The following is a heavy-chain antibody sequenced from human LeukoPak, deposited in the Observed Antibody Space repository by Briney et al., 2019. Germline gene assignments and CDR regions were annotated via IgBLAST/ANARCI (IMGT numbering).Heavy chain of an antibody. CDR1: GGSFSGYY. CDR3: ARTYDYVWGSHSHPYYFYY. J-gene: IGHJ4*02. V-gene: IGHV4-34*01. Sequence: PSETLSLTCAVYGGSFSGYYWSWIRQPPGKGLEWIGELNHSGSTNYNPSLKSRVTISVDTSKNQFSLKLSSVTAADTAVYYCARTYDYVWGSHSHPYYFYYWGQGTLVTVSS. CDR2: LNHSGST. D-gene: IGHD3-16*01.